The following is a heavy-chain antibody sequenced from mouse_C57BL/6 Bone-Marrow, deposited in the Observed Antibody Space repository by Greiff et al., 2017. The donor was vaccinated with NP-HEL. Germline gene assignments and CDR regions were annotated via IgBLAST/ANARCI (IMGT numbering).Heavy chain of an antibody. V-gene: IGHV1-72*01. CDR2: IDPNSGGN. J-gene: IGHJ4*01. D-gene: IGHD2-4*01. CDR3: AREGIYYDYGYMDY. CDR1: GYTFTSYW. Sequence: QVQLQQPGAEFVKPGASVKLSCKASGYTFTSYWMHWVKQRPGRGLEWIGRIDPNSGGNKYNEKFKSKAKLTVDKPSSTAYMQLSSLTSEDSAVYYCAREGIYYDYGYMDYWGQGTSVTVSS.